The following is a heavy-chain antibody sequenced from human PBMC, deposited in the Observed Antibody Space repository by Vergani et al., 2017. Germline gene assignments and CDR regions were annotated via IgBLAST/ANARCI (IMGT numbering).Heavy chain of an antibody. CDR3: AKGYSYGCFDY. CDR1: GFTFSSYA. J-gene: IGHJ4*02. Sequence: EVQLLESGGGLVQTGGSLRLSCAASGFTFSSYAMSWVRQAPGKGLEWVSAISSSSSYIYYADSVKGRFTISRDNAKNSLYLQMNSLRAEDTAVYYCAKGYSYGCFDYWGQGTMVTVSS. V-gene: IGHV3-23*01. D-gene: IGHD5-18*01. CDR2: ISSSSSYI.